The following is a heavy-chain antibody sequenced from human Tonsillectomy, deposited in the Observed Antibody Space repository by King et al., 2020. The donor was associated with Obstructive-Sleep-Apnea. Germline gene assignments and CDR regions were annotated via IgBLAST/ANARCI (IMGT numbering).Heavy chain of an antibody. CDR2: ISGSGGGT. J-gene: IGHJ3*02. CDR1: GFTSSSYA. CDR3: ARDGGYGGGGSCYDDAFDI. V-gene: IGHV3-23*04. Sequence: VQLVQSGGGLVQPGGSLRLFCASSGFTSSSYAMNWVRQAPGKGLEWVSVISGSGGGTYYADSVKGRFTISRDNSKNTLYLQMNSLRADDTAVYYCARDGGYGGGGSCYDDAFDIWGQGTMVTVS. D-gene: IGHD2-15*01.